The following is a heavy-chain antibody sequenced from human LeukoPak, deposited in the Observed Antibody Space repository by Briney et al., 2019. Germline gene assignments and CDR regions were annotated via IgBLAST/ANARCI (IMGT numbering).Heavy chain of an antibody. J-gene: IGHJ4*02. CDR1: GLTFSNAW. V-gene: IGHV3-15*01. CDR2: IKSNTNGGTT. Sequence: GSLRLSCAASGLTFSNAWMSWVPQAPGKGLEWVGRIKSNTNGGTTDYAAPVKGRFTISRDDSKNTLYLQMNSLKTEDTAVYYCTTDYDILTGSKKAQSIDYWGQGTLVTVSS. CDR3: TTDYDILTGSKKAQSIDY. D-gene: IGHD3-9*01.